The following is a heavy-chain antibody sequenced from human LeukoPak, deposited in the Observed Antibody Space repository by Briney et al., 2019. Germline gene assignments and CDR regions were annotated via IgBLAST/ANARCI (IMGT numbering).Heavy chain of an antibody. J-gene: IGHJ3*02. CDR2: ISYNGRRK. CDR3: ARTLTLDAFDI. V-gene: IGHV3-30*03. CDR1: GFTFNTYA. Sequence: PGGSLRLSCATSGFTFNTYAIHWVRQAPGKGLEWVALISYNGRRKEYAESVKGRFTIDRDNSKSTVFLQMNSLRAEDTAVYYCARTLTLDAFDIWGQGTMVTVSS.